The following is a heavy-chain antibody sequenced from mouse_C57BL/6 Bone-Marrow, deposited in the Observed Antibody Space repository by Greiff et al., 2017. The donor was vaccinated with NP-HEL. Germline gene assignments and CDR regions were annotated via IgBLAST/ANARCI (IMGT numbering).Heavy chain of an antibody. D-gene: IGHD1-1*01. Sequence: QVQLQQSGAELVKPGASVKLSCKASGYTFTSYWMHWVKQRPGQGLKWIGMIHPNSGSTNYNEKFKSKATLTVDKSSSTAYMQLSSLTSEDSAVYYCARSGGGSSFAYWGQGTLVTVSA. J-gene: IGHJ3*01. CDR1: GYTFTSYW. V-gene: IGHV1-64*01. CDR2: IHPNSGST. CDR3: ARSGGGSSFAY.